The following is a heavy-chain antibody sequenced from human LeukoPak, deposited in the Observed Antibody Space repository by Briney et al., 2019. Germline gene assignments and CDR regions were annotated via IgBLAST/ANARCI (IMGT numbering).Heavy chain of an antibody. D-gene: IGHD3-3*01. CDR3: ATDRGFASFDY. J-gene: IGHJ4*02. V-gene: IGHV1-8*03. CDR2: MNPNSGNT. Sequence: ASVKVSCKASGYTFTSYDINWVRQATGHGLEWMGWMNPNSGNTGYAQKFQGRVTITRNTSISTAYMELSSLRSEDTAVYYCATDRGFASFDYWGQGTLVTVSS. CDR1: GYTFTSYD.